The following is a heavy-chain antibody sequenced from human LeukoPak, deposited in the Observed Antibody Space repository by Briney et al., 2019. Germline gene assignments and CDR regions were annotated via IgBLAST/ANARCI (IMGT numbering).Heavy chain of an antibody. CDR3: ASGRMTTETTYCFDP. CDR2: IIPIFGIT. D-gene: IGHD4-11*01. V-gene: IGHV1-69*04. J-gene: IGHJ5*02. CDR1: GGTFISNA. Sequence: SVKVSCKASGGTFISNAITWVRQAPGQGLEWMGRIIPIFGITDYAQKFQGRVTITADKSTSTAYMEFSSLRSEDTAVYYCASGRMTTETTYCFDPWGQETLITVSS.